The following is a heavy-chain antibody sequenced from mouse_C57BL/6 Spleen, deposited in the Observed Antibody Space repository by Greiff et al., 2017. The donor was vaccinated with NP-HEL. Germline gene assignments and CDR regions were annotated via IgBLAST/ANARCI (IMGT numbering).Heavy chain of an antibody. J-gene: IGHJ3*01. CDR2: IDPSDSYT. V-gene: IGHV1-69*01. CDR1: GYTFTSYW. Sequence: QVQLQQPGAELVMPGASVKLSCKASGYTFTSYWMHWVKQRPGQGLEWIGEIDPSDSYTNYNQKFKGKSTLTVDKSSSTAYMQLSSLTSEDSAVYYCARWSDYGSSYAFAYWGQGTLVTVSA. D-gene: IGHD1-1*01. CDR3: ARWSDYGSSYAFAY.